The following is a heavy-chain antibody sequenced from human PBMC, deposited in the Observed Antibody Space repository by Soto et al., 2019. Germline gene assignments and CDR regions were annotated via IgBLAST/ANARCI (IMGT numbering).Heavy chain of an antibody. D-gene: IGHD2-15*01. J-gene: IGHJ4*02. V-gene: IGHV3-74*01. CDR3: ASTVVTGY. CDR2: INSDGITT. CDR1: GFTFSSYW. Sequence: EVQLVESGGGLVQPGGSLRLSCAASGFTFSSYWMHWVRQAPGKGLGWVSGINSDGITTSYADSLKGRCTNTRDNAKNTLYLQMNSLRAEDTAVYYCASTVVTGYWGQGTLVTVSS.